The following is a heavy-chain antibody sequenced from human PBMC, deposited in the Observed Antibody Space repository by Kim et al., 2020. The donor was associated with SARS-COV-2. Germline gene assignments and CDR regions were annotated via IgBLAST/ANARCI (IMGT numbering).Heavy chain of an antibody. Sequence: GGSLRLSCAASGFTFSSYSLSWVRQAPGKGLEWVSHISTTGRTINYADSVKGRFTISRDNARNTVYRQMNSMRDEDTAVYYCVRDMYGDYAHDYWGQGTQVTVSS. V-gene: IGHV3-48*02. CDR3: VRDMYGDYAHDY. D-gene: IGHD4-17*01. J-gene: IGHJ4*02. CDR1: GFTFSSYS. CDR2: ISTTGRTI.